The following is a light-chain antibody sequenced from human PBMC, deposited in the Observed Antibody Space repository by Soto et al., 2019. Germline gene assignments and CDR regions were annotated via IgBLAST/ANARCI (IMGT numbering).Light chain of an antibody. Sequence: DIQMTQSPSTLSASVGDRVTITCRASQSISSWLAWYQQKPGKAPKLLIYKAPSLESGVPSRFSGSGSGTEFTLTISSLQPDDFATYYCQQSYTAPSITFGQGTRLENK. J-gene: IGKJ5*01. V-gene: IGKV1-5*03. CDR3: QQSYTAPSIT. CDR1: QSISSW. CDR2: KAP.